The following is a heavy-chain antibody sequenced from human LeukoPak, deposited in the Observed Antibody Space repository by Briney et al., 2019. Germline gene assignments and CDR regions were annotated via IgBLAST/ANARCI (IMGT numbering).Heavy chain of an antibody. CDR3: ARPTPGSSIDY. Sequence: GESLKISCKASRYSFTSYWIGWVRQMPGRGLEWMGIIFPADSDTKYSPSSQGQVTISADRSISTTYLQWSSLKASDTAIYYCARPTPGSSIDYWGQGTLVTVSS. D-gene: IGHD3-10*01. CDR1: RYSFTSYW. V-gene: IGHV5-51*01. J-gene: IGHJ4*02. CDR2: IFPADSDT.